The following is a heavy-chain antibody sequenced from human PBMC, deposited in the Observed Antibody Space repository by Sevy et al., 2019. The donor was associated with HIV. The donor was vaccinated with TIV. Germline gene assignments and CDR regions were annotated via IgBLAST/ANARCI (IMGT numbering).Heavy chain of an antibody. V-gene: IGHV1-18*04. D-gene: IGHD3-10*01. J-gene: IGHJ4*02. CDR3: ARLLTYYYGSGSYGPWYYFDY. CDR1: GYTFTSYG. CDR2: ISAYNGNT. Sequence: ASAKVSCKASGYTFTSYGISWVRQAPGQGLEWMGWISAYNGNTNYAQKLQGRVTMTTDTSTSTAYMELRSLRSDDTAVYYCARLLTYYYGSGSYGPWYYFDYWGQGTLVTVSS.